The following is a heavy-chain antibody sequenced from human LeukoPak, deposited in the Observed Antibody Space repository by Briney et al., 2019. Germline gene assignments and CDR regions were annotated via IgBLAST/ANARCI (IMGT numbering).Heavy chain of an antibody. Sequence: ASVKVSCKASGYTFTSCDINWVRQATGQGLEWMGWMNPNSGNTGYAQKFQGRVTITRNTSISTAYMELSSLRSEDTAVYYCARGGPTYYDFWSGYYTVDYWGQGTLVTVSS. V-gene: IGHV1-8*03. J-gene: IGHJ4*02. CDR2: MNPNSGNT. CDR1: GYTFTSCD. CDR3: ARGGPTYYDFWSGYYTVDY. D-gene: IGHD3-3*01.